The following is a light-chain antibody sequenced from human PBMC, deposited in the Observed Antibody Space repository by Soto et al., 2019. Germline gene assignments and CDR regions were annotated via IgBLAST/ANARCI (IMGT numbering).Light chain of an antibody. CDR1: QSVSSN. CDR3: QQNNHWPPYP. Sequence: EIVMTQSPATLSVSPGERATLSCRASQSVSSNLAWYQQKPGQAPKLLIYGASTRATGIPARFNGSGSGTEFTLTISSLESEDFASYYCQQNNHWPPYPFRQGTKLEIK. CDR2: GAS. V-gene: IGKV3-15*01. J-gene: IGKJ2*01.